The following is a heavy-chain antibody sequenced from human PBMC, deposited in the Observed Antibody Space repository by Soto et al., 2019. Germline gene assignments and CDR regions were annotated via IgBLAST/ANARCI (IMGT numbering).Heavy chain of an antibody. CDR2: TYYRSKWYN. CDR1: GDSVSSDSVA. Sequence: SQTLSLTCAISGDSVSSDSVAWNWIRQSPSRGLEWLGRTYYRSKWYNDFAVSVKSRITINPDTSRNQFSLQLSSVTPEDTAVYYCARDSGDLAVAASHFDYWGQGTLVTVSS. J-gene: IGHJ4*02. CDR3: ARDSGDLAVAASHFDY. D-gene: IGHD6-19*01. V-gene: IGHV6-1*01.